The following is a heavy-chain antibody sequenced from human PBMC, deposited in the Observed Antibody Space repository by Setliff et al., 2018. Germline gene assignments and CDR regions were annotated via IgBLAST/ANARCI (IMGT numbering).Heavy chain of an antibody. CDR1: GGTFSSYG. Sequence: ASVKVSCKASGGTFSSYGISWVRQAPGQGLEWMGGTIPIFGTTDYAQKFQGRVTIITDESTSTAFMQLSSLRSEDTAVYYCVREGVDSRSSTDYRYYMDVWGEGTTVTVSS. CDR3: VREGVDSRSSTDYRYYMDV. V-gene: IGHV1-69*05. J-gene: IGHJ6*03. D-gene: IGHD3-22*01. CDR2: TIPIFGTT.